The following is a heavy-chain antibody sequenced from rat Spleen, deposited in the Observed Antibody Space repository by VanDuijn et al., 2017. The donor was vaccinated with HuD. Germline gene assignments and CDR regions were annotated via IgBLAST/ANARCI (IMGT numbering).Heavy chain of an antibody. J-gene: IGHJ1*01. CDR3: VRQGYLRDWYFDF. V-gene: IGHV5-7*01. CDR1: GFSFSDYY. D-gene: IGHD2-5*01. CDR2: ISYDGSTT. Sequence: EVQLVESGGGLVQPGRSMKLSCAASGFSFSDYYMAWVRQAPTTGLDWVATISYDGSTTYYRDSVKGRFTISRDDGKSTLYLEMDSLRSEDMATYYCVRQGYLRDWYFDFWGPGTMVTVSS.